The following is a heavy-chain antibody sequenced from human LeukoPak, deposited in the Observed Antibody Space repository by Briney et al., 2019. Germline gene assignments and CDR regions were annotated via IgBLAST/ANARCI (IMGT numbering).Heavy chain of an antibody. CDR1: GFTFSSYA. D-gene: IGHD4-11*01. V-gene: IGHV3-23*01. J-gene: IGHJ4*02. Sequence: AGGSLGLSCAASGFTFSSYAMSWVRQAPGKGLEWVSAISGSGGSTYYADSVKGRFTISRDNSKNTLYLQMNSLRAEDTAVYYCAKSLPPTTGFDFDYWGQGTLVTVSS. CDR3: AKSLPPTTGFDFDY. CDR2: ISGSGGST.